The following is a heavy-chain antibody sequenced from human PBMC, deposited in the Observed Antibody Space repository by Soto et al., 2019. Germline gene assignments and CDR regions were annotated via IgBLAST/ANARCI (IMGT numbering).Heavy chain of an antibody. J-gene: IGHJ5*02. CDR3: ARVIPGVEAWFDP. CDR1: GYTFTNFG. V-gene: IGHV1-18*01. CDR2: ISAYTDTP. D-gene: IGHD2-2*01. Sequence: ASVKVSCKASGYTFTNFGVTWVRRAPGQGLEWMGWISAYTDTPNYAQKFQGRVTMTIDTSTSTAYMDLRSPTSDDTAVYYCARVIPGVEAWFDPWGQGTLVTVSS.